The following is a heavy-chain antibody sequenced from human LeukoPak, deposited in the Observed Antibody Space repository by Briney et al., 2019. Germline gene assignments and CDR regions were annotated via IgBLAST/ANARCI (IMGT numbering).Heavy chain of an antibody. CDR3: VRDDWRGLGNRNDVANFDY. CDR2: ISVSRGDT. CDR1: GYTFNTYG. D-gene: IGHD1-1*01. Sequence: ASVTVSCNASGYTFNTYGMSWVRQPPGQGLEWMAWISVSRGDTEYAQKFQSRITMTTDTSTSTAYLELRSLRSDDTAVYYCVRDDWRGLGNRNDVANFDYWGQGTLVTVSS. J-gene: IGHJ4*02. V-gene: IGHV1-18*01.